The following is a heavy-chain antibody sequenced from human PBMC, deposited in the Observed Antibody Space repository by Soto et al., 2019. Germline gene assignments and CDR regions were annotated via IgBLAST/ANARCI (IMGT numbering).Heavy chain of an antibody. V-gene: IGHV3-30-3*01. J-gene: IGHJ4*02. CDR3: ARDPYSGSDGYHFDY. CDR1: GFSFSTYA. CDR2: ISNDGIQK. D-gene: IGHD1-26*01. Sequence: GGSLILSCAASGFSFSTYAVHWIRQVPGKGLEWVAVISNDGIQKYYADSVKGRFTISRDNSENTLFLQMNSLRAEDTAVYYCARDPYSGSDGYHFDYWGQGTLVTVSS.